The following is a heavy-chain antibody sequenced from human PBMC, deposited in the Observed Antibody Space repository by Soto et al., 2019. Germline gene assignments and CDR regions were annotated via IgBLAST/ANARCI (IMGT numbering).Heavy chain of an antibody. D-gene: IGHD3-16*01. CDR2: TYYRRNT. CDR1: GGSIDRSDSY. V-gene: IGHV4-39*01. CDR3: ARHGHWAPLDD. J-gene: IGHJ4*02. Sequence: QLQLQESGPGLVKPSETLSLTCSVSGGSIDRSDSYWVWIRQPPGEGLEWIGGTYYRRNTYYNSSLRRRATLTVDTVKNQFSLRLSSVTAADTAVYYCARHGHWAPLDDWGQGTLVTVSS.